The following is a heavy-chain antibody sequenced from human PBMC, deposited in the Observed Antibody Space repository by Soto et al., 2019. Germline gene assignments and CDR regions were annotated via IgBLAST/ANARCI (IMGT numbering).Heavy chain of an antibody. CDR2: IIPILGIA. D-gene: IGHD6-19*01. CDR1: GGTFSDYT. J-gene: IGHJ6*02. Sequence: ASVKVSCKASGGTFSDYTISWVRQAPGQGLEWMGRIIPILGIANYAQKFQGRVTITADKSTSTAYMELSSLRSEDTAVYYCARPYPGIAVAGVGGYYYGMDVWGQGTTVTVSS. CDR3: ARPYPGIAVAGVGGYYYGMDV. V-gene: IGHV1-69*02.